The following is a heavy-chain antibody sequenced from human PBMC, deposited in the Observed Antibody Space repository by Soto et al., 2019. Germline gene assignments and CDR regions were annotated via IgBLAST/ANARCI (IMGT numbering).Heavy chain of an antibody. J-gene: IGHJ4*02. CDR2: ISGRDEST. CDR1: GFTFSTYA. V-gene: IGHV3-23*01. Sequence: VQLLESGGGLVQPGGSLRLSCAASGFTFSTYAMSWVRQAPGKGLEWVTGISGRDESTYYADSVKGRFTISRDNSKNTLYLQMSSRRAEATAVYYCAKDRLSGSYHRYFDYWGQGTLVTVSS. D-gene: IGHD1-26*01. CDR3: AKDRLSGSYHRYFDY.